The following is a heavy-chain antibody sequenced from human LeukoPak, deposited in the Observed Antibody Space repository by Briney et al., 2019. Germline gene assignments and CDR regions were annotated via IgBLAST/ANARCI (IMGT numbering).Heavy chain of an antibody. V-gene: IGHV3-23*01. D-gene: IGHD3-22*01. CDR1: GFTFSSYA. CDR2: ISGSGGST. Sequence: GGSLRLSCAASGFTFSSYAMSWVRQAPGKGLEWVSAISGSGGSTYYADSVKGRFTISRDNSKNTLYLQMNSLRAEDTAVYYCAKGSDLNYYGSSGYYFPGLWGQGTLVTVSS. J-gene: IGHJ4*02. CDR3: AKGSDLNYYGSSGYYFPGL.